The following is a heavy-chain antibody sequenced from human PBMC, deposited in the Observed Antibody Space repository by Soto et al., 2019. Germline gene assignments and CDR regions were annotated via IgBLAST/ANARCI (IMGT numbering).Heavy chain of an antibody. CDR1: GFTFTRYS. V-gene: IGHV3-21*06. CDR3: ARESEDLTSNFDY. J-gene: IGHJ4*02. Sequence: SLRLSCAASGFTFTRYSMNWVRQAPGKGLEWVSSISSTTNYIYYGDSMKGRFTISRDNAKNSLYLEMNSLRAEDTAVYYCARESEDLTSNFDYWGQGTLITVSS. CDR2: ISSTTNYI.